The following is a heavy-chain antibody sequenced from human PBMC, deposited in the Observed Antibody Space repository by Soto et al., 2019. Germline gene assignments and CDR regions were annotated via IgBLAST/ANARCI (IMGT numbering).Heavy chain of an antibody. CDR3: ASGASGNYR. CDR1: GFTVSSNY. V-gene: IGHV3-66*01. J-gene: IGHJ4*02. D-gene: IGHD3-10*01. CDR2: IYSGGTT. Sequence: GGSLRLSCAASGFTVSSNYMTWVRQAPGKGLEWVSNIYSGGTTSYADSVKGRFTISRDNSKNTLFLQMNSLRDDDTAVHYCASGASGNYRWGQGTLVTVSS.